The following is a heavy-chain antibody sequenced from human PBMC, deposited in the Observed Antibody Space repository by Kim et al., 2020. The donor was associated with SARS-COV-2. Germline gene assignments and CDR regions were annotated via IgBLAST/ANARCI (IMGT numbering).Heavy chain of an antibody. Sequence: SQTLSLTCALSGDSVSSNSSTWNWIRQSPSRGLEWLGRTYYRSKWYNDYAISVKSRITINSDTSKNQFSLQLNSVTPEDMAVYYCARGTTTYFDYWGHGTLVTVSS. V-gene: IGHV6-1*01. CDR3: ARGTTTYFDY. J-gene: IGHJ4*01. D-gene: IGHD1-7*01. CDR2: TYYRSKWYN. CDR1: GDSVSSNSST.